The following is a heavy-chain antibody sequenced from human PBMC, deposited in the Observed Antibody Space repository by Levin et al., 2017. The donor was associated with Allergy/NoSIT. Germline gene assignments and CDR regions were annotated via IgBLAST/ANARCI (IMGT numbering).Heavy chain of an antibody. CDR1: GFTFSSYS. CDR2: ISDSSYTI. V-gene: IGHV3-48*01. D-gene: IGHD1-7*01. J-gene: IGHJ4*02. Sequence: GGSLRLSCAASGFTFSSYSMNWVRQAPGKGLEWVSYISDSSYTIYYADSVKGRFIISRDNAKNSLYLQMNSLRAEDTAVYYCAREAGTFDYWGQGTLVTVSS. CDR3: AREAGTFDY.